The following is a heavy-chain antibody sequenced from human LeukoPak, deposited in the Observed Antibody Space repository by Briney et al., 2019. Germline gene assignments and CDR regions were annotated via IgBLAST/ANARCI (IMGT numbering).Heavy chain of an antibody. V-gene: IGHV1-2*02. J-gene: IGHJ6*03. D-gene: IGHD5-24*01. CDR2: INPNSGGT. CDR3: ARAVRDGYIDYFYYMDV. Sequence: ASVKVSCKASRYTFTGYYMCWVRQAPGQGLEWMGWINPNSGGTNYAQKFQGGVTMTRDTSISTAYMELSSLRSEDTAIYYCARAVRDGYIDYFYYMDVWGKGTTVTVSS. CDR1: RYTFTGYY.